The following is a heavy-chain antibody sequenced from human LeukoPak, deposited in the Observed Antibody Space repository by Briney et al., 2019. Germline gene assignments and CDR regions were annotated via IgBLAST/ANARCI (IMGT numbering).Heavy chain of an antibody. CDR1: GGSISSYY. CDR3: ARAGGYGGSLAY. J-gene: IGHJ4*02. V-gene: IGHV4-59*01. Sequence: SQTLSLTCTVSGGSISSYYWSWIRQPPGKGLEWIGYLYYSGGTNYNPSLKSRVTISVDTSKNQFSLKLSSVTAADTAVYYCARAGGYGGSLAYWGQGALVTVSS. D-gene: IGHD5-18*01. CDR2: LYYSGGT.